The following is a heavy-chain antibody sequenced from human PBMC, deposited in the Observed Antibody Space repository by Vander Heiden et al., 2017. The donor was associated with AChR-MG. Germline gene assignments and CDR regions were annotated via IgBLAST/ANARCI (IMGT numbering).Heavy chain of an antibody. V-gene: IGHV3-23*01. D-gene: IGHD2-15*01. Sequence: EVQLLESGGGLVQPGGSLRLPCAASAFPFSSYAMSWVRQARGKGLEWVSAISGSGGSTYYADSVKGRVTISRDNSKNTLYLQMNSLRAEDTAVYYCAKGTLGYCSGGSCYARDWGHGTLVTVSS. CDR3: AKGTLGYCSGGSCYARD. CDR1: AFPFSSYA. CDR2: ISGSGGST. J-gene: IGHJ4*01.